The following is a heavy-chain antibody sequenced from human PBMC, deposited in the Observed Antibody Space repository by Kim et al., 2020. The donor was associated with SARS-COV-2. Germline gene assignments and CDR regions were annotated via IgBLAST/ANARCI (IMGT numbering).Heavy chain of an antibody. CDR3: AKDHDRVNYYDSSGYSYYFDY. D-gene: IGHD3-22*01. CDR1: GFTFSSYA. CDR2: ISGSGGST. J-gene: IGHJ4*02. Sequence: GGSLRLSCAASGFTFSSYAMSWVRQAPGKGLEWVSAISGSGGSTYYADSVKGRFTISRDNSKNTLYLQMNSLRAEDTAVYYCAKDHDRVNYYDSSGYSYYFDYWGQGTLVTVSS. V-gene: IGHV3-23*01.